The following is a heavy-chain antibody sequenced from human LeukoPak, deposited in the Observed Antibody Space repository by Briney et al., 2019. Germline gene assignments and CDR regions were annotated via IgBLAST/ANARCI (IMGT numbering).Heavy chain of an antibody. CDR1: GGSISSYY. V-gene: IGHV4-59*01. Sequence: SETLSLTCTVSGGSISSYYWSWIRQPPGKGLEWIGYIYYSGGTNYNPSLKSRVTISVDTSKNQFSLKLSSVTAADTAVYYCARASGYGARWEPDAFDIWGQGTMVTVSS. CDR3: ARASGYGARWEPDAFDI. D-gene: IGHD5-12*01. CDR2: IYYSGGT. J-gene: IGHJ3*02.